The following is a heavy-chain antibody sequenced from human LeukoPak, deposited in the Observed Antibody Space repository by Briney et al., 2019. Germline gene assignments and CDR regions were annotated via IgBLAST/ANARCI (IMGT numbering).Heavy chain of an antibody. CDR3: AALFESGYHSSSPYYFDY. J-gene: IGHJ4*02. Sequence: GASVKVSCKASGFTFTSSAVQWVRQARGQRLEWIGWIVVGSGNTNYAQKFQERVTITRDMSTSTAYMELSSLRSEDTAVYYCAALFESGYHSSSPYYFDYWGQGTLVTVSS. CDR1: GFTFTSSA. V-gene: IGHV1-58*01. D-gene: IGHD6-13*01. CDR2: IVVGSGNT.